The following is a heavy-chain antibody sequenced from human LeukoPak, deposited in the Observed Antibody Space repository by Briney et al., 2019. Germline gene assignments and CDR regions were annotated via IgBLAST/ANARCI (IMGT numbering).Heavy chain of an antibody. D-gene: IGHD1-26*01. J-gene: IGHJ4*02. Sequence: PRGSLRLSCAASGFTFSSYWMHWVRQAPGKGLVWVSNIKSDGSNINYADSVKGRFTISRDNAKNTLYLQMNSLRAEDAAVYYCISEVGKGSHWGQGTLVTVSS. CDR3: ISEVGKGSH. CDR1: GFTFSSYW. V-gene: IGHV3-74*01. CDR2: IKSDGSNI.